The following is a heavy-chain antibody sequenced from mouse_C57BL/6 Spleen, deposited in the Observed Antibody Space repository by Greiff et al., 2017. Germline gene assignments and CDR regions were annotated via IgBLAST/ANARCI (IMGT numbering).Heavy chain of an antibody. J-gene: IGHJ2*01. CDR2: IHPNSGST. CDR3: AREVDYAYFDY. D-gene: IGHD2-4*01. Sequence: VQLQQPGAELVKPGASVKLSCKASGYTFTSYWMHWVKQRPGQGLEWIGMIHPNSGSTNYNEKFKSKATLTVDKSSSTAYMQLSSLTSEDSAVYYCAREVDYAYFDYWGQGTTLTVSS. CDR1: GYTFTSYW. V-gene: IGHV1-64*01.